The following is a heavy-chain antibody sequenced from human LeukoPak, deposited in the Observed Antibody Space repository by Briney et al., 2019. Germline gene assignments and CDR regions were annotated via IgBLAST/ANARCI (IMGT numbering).Heavy chain of an antibody. Sequence: ASVKVSCKASGYTFTGYVMSWVRQAPGQRLEWMGWISAYNGNTNYAQKLQGRVTMTTDTSTSTAYMELRSLRSDDTAVYYCARPSKQRTYYYDRWYAFDIWGQGTMVTVSS. CDR3: ARPSKQRTYYYDRWYAFDI. CDR1: GYTFTGYV. CDR2: ISAYNGNT. J-gene: IGHJ3*02. V-gene: IGHV1-18*01. D-gene: IGHD3-22*01.